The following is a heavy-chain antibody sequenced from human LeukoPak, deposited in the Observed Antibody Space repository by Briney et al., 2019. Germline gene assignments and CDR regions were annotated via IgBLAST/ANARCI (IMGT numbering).Heavy chain of an antibody. J-gene: IGHJ1*01. V-gene: IGHV3-48*03. Sequence: PGGGLRLSRAASGFTLSIYEMNWVREAPGKGREGGSYISGSGNTIYYAEAVKGRYTISRDNAKNSLYLKMNTLRVEDTAAYYCARHRGGVGSPWDFGYWGQGTLVTVSS. D-gene: IGHD3-10*01. CDR3: ARHRGGVGSPWDFGY. CDR2: ISGSGNTI. CDR1: GFTLSIYE.